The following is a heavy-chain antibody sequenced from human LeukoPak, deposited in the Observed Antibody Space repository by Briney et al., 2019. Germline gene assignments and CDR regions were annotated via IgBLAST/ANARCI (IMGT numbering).Heavy chain of an antibody. J-gene: IGHJ4*02. D-gene: IGHD3-22*01. V-gene: IGHV3-23*01. CDR1: GFTFSSYA. Sequence: GGSLRLSCAASGFTFSSYAMSWVRQAPGKGLEWVSAISGSGGSTYYADSVKGRFTTSRDNSKNTLYLQMNSLRAEDTAVYYCAKTWRSYYDSSGTFDYWGQGTLVTVSS. CDR3: AKTWRSYYDSSGTFDY. CDR2: ISGSGGST.